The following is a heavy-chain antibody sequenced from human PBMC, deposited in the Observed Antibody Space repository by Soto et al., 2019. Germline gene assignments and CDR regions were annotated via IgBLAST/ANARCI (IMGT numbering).Heavy chain of an antibody. CDR2: ISYDGSNK. Sequence: QVQLVESGGGVVQPGRSLRLSCAASGFTFSSCAMHWVRQAPGKGLEWVALISYDGSNKYYADSVKGRFTISRDNSKNTLYLQMSSLRAEDTAVYYCARDKRALRFLEWSYYFDYWGQGTLVTVSS. D-gene: IGHD3-3*01. V-gene: IGHV3-30-3*01. J-gene: IGHJ4*02. CDR3: ARDKRALRFLEWSYYFDY. CDR1: GFTFSSCA.